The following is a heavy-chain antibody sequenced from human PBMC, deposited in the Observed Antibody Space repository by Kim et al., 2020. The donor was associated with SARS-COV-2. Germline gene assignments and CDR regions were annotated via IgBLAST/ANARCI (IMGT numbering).Heavy chain of an antibody. D-gene: IGHD3-10*01. V-gene: IGHV3-7*01. CDR3: AALDSAQVPGGM. Sequence: YVDSVKGRFTMSRDTARNSLSLQMNSLRIEDTAMYYCAALDSAQVPGGMWGRGTLVTVSS. J-gene: IGHJ4*02.